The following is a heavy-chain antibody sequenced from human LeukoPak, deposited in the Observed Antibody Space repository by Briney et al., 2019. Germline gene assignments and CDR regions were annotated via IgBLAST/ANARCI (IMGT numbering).Heavy chain of an antibody. CDR1: GFTFDDYA. CDR3: AKDYYDSSGYYYSPNDAFDT. V-gene: IGHV3-9*01. D-gene: IGHD3-22*01. CDR2: ISWNSGSI. J-gene: IGHJ3*02. Sequence: PGRSLRLSCAASGFTFDDYAMHWVRQAPGKGLEWVSGISWNSGSIGYADSVKGRFTISRDNAKNSLYLQMNSLRAEDTALYYCAKDYYDSSGYYYSPNDAFDTWGQGTMVTVSS.